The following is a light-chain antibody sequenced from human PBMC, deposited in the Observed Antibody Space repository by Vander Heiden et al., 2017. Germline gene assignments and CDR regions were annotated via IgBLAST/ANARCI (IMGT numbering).Light chain of an antibody. Sequence: AIRMTQSPSSFSASPGNRVTILCRSSQGISSYLAWYQQKPGEAPKLLIYDASTFQSGVPSRFSGSGSGTDFTLTISCLQSEDFATYYCQQYYSYPFTFGHGTKVDIK. CDR2: DAS. J-gene: IGKJ3*01. CDR3: QQYYSYPFT. V-gene: IGKV1-8*01. CDR1: QGISSY.